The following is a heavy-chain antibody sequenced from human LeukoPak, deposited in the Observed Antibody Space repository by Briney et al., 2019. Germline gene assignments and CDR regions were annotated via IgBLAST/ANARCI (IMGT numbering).Heavy chain of an antibody. J-gene: IGHJ4*02. Sequence: PGGSLRLSCAASGFTFSSYAMNWVRQAPGKGLEWVSFISGSGDTTYYADSVKGRFTISRDNSKNTLYLQMNSLRAEDTAVYYCAKSRGESRGAGNYWGQGTLVTVSS. CDR1: GFTFSSYA. CDR2: ISGSGDTT. V-gene: IGHV3-23*01. CDR3: AKSRGESRGAGNY. D-gene: IGHD6-13*01.